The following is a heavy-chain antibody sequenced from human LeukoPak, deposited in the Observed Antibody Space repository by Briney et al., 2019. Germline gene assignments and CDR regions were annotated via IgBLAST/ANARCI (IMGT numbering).Heavy chain of an antibody. CDR3: AARGYCSGTSCLLEY. CDR1: GFTFSSYW. J-gene: IGHJ4*02. V-gene: IGHV3-74*01. CDR2: INSDGSST. D-gene: IGHD2-2*01. Sequence: GGSLRLSCAVSGFTFSSYWMHWVRQAPGKGLVWVSRINSDGSSTNYADSVKGRFTISRDNAKNTLYVQMNSLRAEDTAVYYCAARGYCSGTSCLLEYWGQGTLVTVSS.